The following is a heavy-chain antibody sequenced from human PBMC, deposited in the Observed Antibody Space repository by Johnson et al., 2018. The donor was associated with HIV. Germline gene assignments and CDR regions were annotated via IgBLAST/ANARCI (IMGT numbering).Heavy chain of an antibody. CDR1: RFTFSSYA. CDR2: IWYDGSNK. J-gene: IGHJ3*02. V-gene: IGHV3-30*04. CDR3: ARAGAVGFDAFDI. D-gene: IGHD6-19*01. Sequence: QVQLVESGGGVVQPGRSLRLSCAASRFTFSSYAMHWVRQAPGKGLEWVAVIWYDGSNKHYADSVKGRFTISRDNSKNTLYLQMNSLRAEDTAVYYCARAGAVGFDAFDIWGQGTMVTVSS.